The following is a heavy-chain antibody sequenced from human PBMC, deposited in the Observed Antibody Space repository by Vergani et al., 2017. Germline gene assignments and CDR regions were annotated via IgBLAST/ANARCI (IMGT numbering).Heavy chain of an antibody. Sequence: EVQLVESGGGLVQPGGSLRLSCAASGFTVSSNYMSWVRQAPGKGLEWVSVIYSGGSTYYADSVKGRFTISRDNSKNTLYLQMNSLRAEDTAVYYCARDSRGDAFDIWGQGTMVTVSS. CDR3: ARDSRGDAFDI. CDR1: GFTVSSNY. CDR2: IYSGGST. J-gene: IGHJ3*02. D-gene: IGHD2-2*01. V-gene: IGHV3-66*01.